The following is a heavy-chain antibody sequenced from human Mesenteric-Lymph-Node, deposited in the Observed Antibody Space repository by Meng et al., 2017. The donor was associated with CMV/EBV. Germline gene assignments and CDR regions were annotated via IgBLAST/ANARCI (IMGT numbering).Heavy chain of an antibody. CDR3: ASGYCISNSCSDYYYYGMDV. D-gene: IGHD2-2*03. CDR2: IYSDGST. J-gene: IGHJ6*02. V-gene: IGHV3-53*01. Sequence: GESLKISCAASGFTVSSHYMSWVRQAPGKGLEWVSVIYSDGSTYYADSVKGRFTISRDNSKNTPYLQLNSLRAEDTAVYYCASGYCISNSCSDYYYYGMDVWGQGTTVTVSS. CDR1: GFTVSSHY.